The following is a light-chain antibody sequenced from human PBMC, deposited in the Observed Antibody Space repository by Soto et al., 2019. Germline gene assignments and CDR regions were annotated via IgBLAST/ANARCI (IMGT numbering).Light chain of an antibody. CDR3: QSYDSSLSGWV. V-gene: IGLV1-40*01. CDR2: GNS. Sequence: QSVLTQPPSVSGAPGQRVTISCTGSSSNIGAGYDVHWYQQLPGTAPKLLISGNSNRPSGVPDRFSGSKSGTSASLAITGLXXEDEADYYCQSYDSSLSGWVFGGGTKLTV. CDR1: SSNIGAGYD. J-gene: IGLJ3*02.